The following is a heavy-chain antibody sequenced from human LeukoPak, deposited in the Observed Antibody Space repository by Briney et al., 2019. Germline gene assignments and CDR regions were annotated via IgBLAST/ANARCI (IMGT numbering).Heavy chain of an antibody. CDR3: ARSDTIFGVVYYFDY. J-gene: IGHJ4*02. CDR2: IYSGGAT. D-gene: IGHD3-3*01. Sequence: PGGSLRLSCAASGFPVSRDYMSWVRQAPGKGLEWVSVIYSGGATYYADSVKGRFTISRDNSKNSLYLQMNSLRAEDTAVYYCARSDTIFGVVYYFDYWGQGTLVTVSS. V-gene: IGHV3-66*01. CDR1: GFPVSRDY.